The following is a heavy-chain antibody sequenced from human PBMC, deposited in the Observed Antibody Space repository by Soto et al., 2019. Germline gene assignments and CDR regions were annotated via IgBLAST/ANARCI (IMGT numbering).Heavy chain of an antibody. J-gene: IGHJ4*02. Sequence: QVQLVQTGAEVKEPGASVKVSCKASGYTFTNYGISWVRQAPGQGLEWMGWISCNNGDANYVQSLRGRVTMTTDTSTSSDYMELRSLRADDTAVYYCARDGDGSGRHYEYWCQGTLVPVSS. CDR2: ISCNNGDA. V-gene: IGHV1-18*01. D-gene: IGHD3-10*01. CDR1: GYTFTNYG. CDR3: ARDGDGSGRHYEY.